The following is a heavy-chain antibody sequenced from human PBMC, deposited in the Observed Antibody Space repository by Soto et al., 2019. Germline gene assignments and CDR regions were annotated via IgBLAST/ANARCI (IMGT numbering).Heavy chain of an antibody. CDR3: ARVVGGATPAHY. CDR2: ISANNGNT. CDR1: GYTFTSFV. V-gene: IGHV1-18*01. D-gene: IGHD1-26*01. J-gene: IGHJ4*02. Sequence: QVQLVQSGAEVKKPGASVKVSCKASGYTFTSFVITWVRQAPGKGLEWMGWISANNGNTNYAQKLQGRVTMTTDTSTSTAYMELRSLRSDDTAVYYCARVVGGATPAHYWGQGTLVTVSS.